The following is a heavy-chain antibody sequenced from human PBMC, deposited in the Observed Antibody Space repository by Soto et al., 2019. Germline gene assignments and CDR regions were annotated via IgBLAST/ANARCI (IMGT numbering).Heavy chain of an antibody. D-gene: IGHD3-22*01. CDR3: AREQDYYDSSGYQRNYYYYGMDV. CDR2: IIPIFGTA. CDR1: VGTFSSYA. Sequence: SVKVSCKASVGTFSSYAISWVRQAPGQGLEWMGGIIPIFGTANYAQKFQGRVTITADESTSTAYMELSSLRSEDTAVYYCAREQDYYDSSGYQRNYYYYGMDVWGQGTTVTVSS. J-gene: IGHJ6*02. V-gene: IGHV1-69*13.